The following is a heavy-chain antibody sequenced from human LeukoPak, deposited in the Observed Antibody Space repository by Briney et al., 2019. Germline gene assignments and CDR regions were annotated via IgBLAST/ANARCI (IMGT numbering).Heavy chain of an antibody. CDR2: ISGYNGNT. D-gene: IGHD3-16*01. V-gene: IGHV1-18*01. CDR3: ARTSHESVLYWSDP. J-gene: IGHJ5*02. CDR1: GYTFTTYG. Sequence: GASVKVSCEASGYTFTTYGIGWVRQAPGQGLEWMGWISGYNGNTNYAQKFQGRVTMTTDTSTSTAHMELRSLRSDDTAVYYCARTSHESVLYWSDPWGQGTLVNVSS.